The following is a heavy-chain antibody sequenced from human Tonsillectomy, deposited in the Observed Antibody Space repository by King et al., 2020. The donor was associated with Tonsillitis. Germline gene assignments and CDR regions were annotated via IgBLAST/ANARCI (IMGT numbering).Heavy chain of an antibody. CDR2: IKQDGSEN. V-gene: IGHV3-7*01. Sequence: VQLVESGGGLVQPGGSLRLSCAASGFTFSSYWMSWVRQAPGKGLEWVANIKQDGSENYYVDSVKGRFTISRDNAKNSLYLQMNSLRAEDTAVYYCALLGIWDAFDIWGQGTMVAVSS. D-gene: IGHD7-27*01. J-gene: IGHJ3*02. CDR3: ALLGIWDAFDI. CDR1: GFTFSSYW.